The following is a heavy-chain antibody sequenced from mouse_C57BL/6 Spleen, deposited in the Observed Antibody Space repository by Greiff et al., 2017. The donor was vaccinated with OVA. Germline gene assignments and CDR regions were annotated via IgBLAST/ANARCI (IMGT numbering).Heavy chain of an antibody. V-gene: IGHV1-9*01. CDR3: ARYLLWDGGYYFDY. Sequence: VKLVESGAELLKPGASVKLSCKATGYTFTGYWIEWVKQRPGHGLEWIGEILPGSGSTNYNEKFKGKATFTADTSSNTAYMQLSSLTTEDSAIYYCARYLLWDGGYYFDYWGQGTTLTVSS. J-gene: IGHJ2*01. CDR1: GYTFTGYW. CDR2: ILPGSGST. D-gene: IGHD2-10*01.